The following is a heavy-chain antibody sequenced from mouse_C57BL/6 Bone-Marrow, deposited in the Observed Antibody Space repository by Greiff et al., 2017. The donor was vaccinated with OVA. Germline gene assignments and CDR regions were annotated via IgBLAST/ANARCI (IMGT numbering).Heavy chain of an antibody. CDR2: INPNNGGT. Sequence: VQLQQSGPELVKPGASVKISCKASGYTFTDYYMNWVKQSHGKSLEWIGDINPNNGGTSYNQKFKGKATLTVDKSSSTAYMELRSLTSEDSAVYYCARRGGVFLYYFDYWGQGTTLTVSS. J-gene: IGHJ2*01. V-gene: IGHV1-26*01. CDR1: GYTFTDYY. D-gene: IGHD1-1*02. CDR3: ARRGGVFLYYFDY.